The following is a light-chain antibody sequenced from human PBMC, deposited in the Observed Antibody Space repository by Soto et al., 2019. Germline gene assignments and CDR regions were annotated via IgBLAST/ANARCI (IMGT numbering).Light chain of an antibody. J-gene: IGLJ2*01. CDR1: SSDVGGYNY. Sequence: QSVLTQPASVSGSPGQSIAISCTGTSSDVGGYNYVSWYQHHPGKAPKLTSYDVSNRPSGVSSRFFGSKSGNTASLTISGLQADDEAHYYCASYTGTDRPIIFGGGTKLTVL. V-gene: IGLV2-14*03. CDR2: DVS. CDR3: ASYTGTDRPII.